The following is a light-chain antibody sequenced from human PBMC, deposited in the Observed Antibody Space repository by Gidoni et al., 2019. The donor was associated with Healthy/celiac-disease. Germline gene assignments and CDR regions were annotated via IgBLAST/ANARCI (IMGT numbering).Light chain of an antibody. J-gene: IGKJ1*01. Sequence: EIVMTQSPATLAVSPGERATLSCRASKSVSSNLAWYQQKPGQAPRLLIYGASTRATGIPARCSGSGSGTEFTLTISSLQSEDFAVYYGQQYNNWPPWTFGQGTKVEIK. CDR3: QQYNNWPPWT. CDR2: GAS. V-gene: IGKV3-15*01. CDR1: KSVSSN.